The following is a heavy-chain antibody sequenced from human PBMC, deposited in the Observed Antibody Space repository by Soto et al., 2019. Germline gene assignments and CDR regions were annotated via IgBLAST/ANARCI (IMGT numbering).Heavy chain of an antibody. V-gene: IGHV1-69*13. CDR3: ARDLSPYSGYDFAY. CDR2: IIPIFGTA. Sequence: GASVKVSCKASGGTFSSYAISWVRQAPGQGLEWMGGIIPIFGTANYAQKFQGRVTITADESTSTAYMELSSLRSEDTAVYYCARDLSPYSGYDFAYWGQGTLVTVSS. D-gene: IGHD5-12*01. CDR1: GGTFSSYA. J-gene: IGHJ4*02.